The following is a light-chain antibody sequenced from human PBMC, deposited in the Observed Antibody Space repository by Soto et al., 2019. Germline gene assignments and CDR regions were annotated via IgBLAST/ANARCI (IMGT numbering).Light chain of an antibody. CDR2: EGS. V-gene: IGLV2-23*01. J-gene: IGLJ1*01. CDR3: CSYAGTSPSV. CDR1: SSDVGSYNL. Sequence: QSVLTQPASVSGSPGQSITISCTGTSSDVGSYNLVSWYQQHPGKAPKLMIYEGSKRPSGVSNRFSGSKSGNTASLTISGLQAEDEADYYCCSYAGTSPSVFGTGHKVTV.